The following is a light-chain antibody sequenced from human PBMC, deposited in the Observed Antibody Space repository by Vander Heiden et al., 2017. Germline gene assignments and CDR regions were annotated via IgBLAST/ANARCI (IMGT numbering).Light chain of an antibody. Sequence: QSVLTQPPSASGTPGQRVTIPCSGSSSNIGSNTVICYQHLPGPAPNLLIYCNIKRCSGVPDRFSGSKSGTSASLATIGLQAEEEADYYCAAPDDSRNGPVFGGGTKLTVL. CDR2: CNI. CDR1: SSNIGSNT. J-gene: IGLJ3*02. CDR3: AAPDDSRNGPV. V-gene: IGLV1-44*01.